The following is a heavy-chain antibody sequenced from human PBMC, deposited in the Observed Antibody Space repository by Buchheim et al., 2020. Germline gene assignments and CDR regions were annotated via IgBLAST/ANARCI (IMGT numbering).Heavy chain of an antibody. CDR3: ARGRFDFWSGGGGPYSNWFDP. CDR2: IYYSGST. J-gene: IGHJ5*02. V-gene: IGHV4-30-4*01. D-gene: IGHD3-3*01. Sequence: QVQLQESGPGLVKPSQTLSLTCTVSGGSISSGDYYWSWIRQPPGKGLEWIGYIYYSGSTYYNPSLKSRVTISVDTSQNQFSLKLSSVTAADTAVYYCARGRFDFWSGGGGPYSNWFDPWGQGTL. CDR1: GGSISSGDYY.